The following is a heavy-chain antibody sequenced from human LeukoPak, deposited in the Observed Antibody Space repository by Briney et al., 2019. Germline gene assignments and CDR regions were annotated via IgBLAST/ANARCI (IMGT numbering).Heavy chain of an antibody. V-gene: IGHV3-7*01. CDR2: IKQDGSEK. J-gene: IGHJ4*02. CDR3: ARARGFVVVVAATYYFDY. Sequence: PGGPLRLSCAASGFTFSSYWMSWVRQAPGKGLEWVANIKQDGSEKYYVDSVKGRFTISRDNAKNSLYLQMNSLRAEDTAVYYCARARGFVVVVAATYYFDYWGQGTLVTVSS. D-gene: IGHD2-15*01. CDR1: GFTFSSYW.